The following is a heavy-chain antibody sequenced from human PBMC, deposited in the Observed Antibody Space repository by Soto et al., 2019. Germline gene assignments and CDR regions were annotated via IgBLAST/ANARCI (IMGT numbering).Heavy chain of an antibody. CDR3: TTPADITYYDFWSGYYTRLGDY. V-gene: IGHV3-15*01. CDR2: IKSKTDGGTT. D-gene: IGHD3-3*01. CDR1: GFTFSNAW. Sequence: EVQLVESGGGLVKPGGSLRLSCAASGFTFSNAWMSWVRQAPGKGLEWVGRIKSKTDGGTTDYAAPVKGRFTISRDDSNNTLYLQMNSLKTEDTAVYYCTTPADITYYDFWSGYYTRLGDYWGQGTLVTVSS. J-gene: IGHJ4*02.